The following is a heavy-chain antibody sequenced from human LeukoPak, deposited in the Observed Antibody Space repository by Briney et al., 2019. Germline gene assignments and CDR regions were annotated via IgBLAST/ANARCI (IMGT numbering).Heavy chain of an antibody. Sequence: SETLSLTCAVYGVSFSGYYWSWLRQPPGKGLEWIGEINHSGSTNYNPSLKSRVTISVDTSKNQFSLKLSSVTAADTAVYHCARTKRTYYYGSGSYRYYMDVWGKGTTVTISS. CDR3: ARTKRTYYYGSGSYRYYMDV. D-gene: IGHD3-10*01. J-gene: IGHJ6*03. CDR2: INHSGST. CDR1: GVSFSGYY. V-gene: IGHV4-34*01.